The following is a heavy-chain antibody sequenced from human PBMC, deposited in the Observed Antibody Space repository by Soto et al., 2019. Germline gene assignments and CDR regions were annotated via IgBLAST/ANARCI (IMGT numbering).Heavy chain of an antibody. Sequence: ASVKVSCKASGYTFTSYSMHWVRQAPGQRLEWMGWINAGNGNTKYSQKFQGRVTITRDTSASTAYMELSSLRSEDTAVYYCARGSGSYYRPSDYWGQGTLVTVSS. J-gene: IGHJ4*02. CDR3: ARGSGSYYRPSDY. V-gene: IGHV1-3*01. CDR1: GYTFTSYS. CDR2: INAGNGNT. D-gene: IGHD3-10*01.